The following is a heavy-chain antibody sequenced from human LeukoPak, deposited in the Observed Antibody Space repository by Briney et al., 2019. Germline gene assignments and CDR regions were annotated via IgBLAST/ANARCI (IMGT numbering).Heavy chain of an antibody. CDR3: ARDRATWFGEVYYYYYMDV. V-gene: IGHV3-66*02. J-gene: IGHJ6*03. CDR2: IYSGGST. CDR1: GFTVSSNY. D-gene: IGHD3-10*01. Sequence: GGSLRLSCAASGFTVSSNYMSWVRQAPGKGLEWVSVIYSGGSTYYADSVKGRFTISRDNSKNTLYLQMNSLRAEDTAVYYCARDRATWFGEVYYYYYMDVWGKGTTVTVS.